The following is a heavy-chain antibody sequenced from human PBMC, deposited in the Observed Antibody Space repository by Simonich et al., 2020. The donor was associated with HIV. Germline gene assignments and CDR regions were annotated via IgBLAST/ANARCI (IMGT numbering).Heavy chain of an antibody. CDR1: GFTFSSNS. Sequence: EVQLVESGGGLVKPGGSLRLSCAASGFTFSSNSMNWVRQAPGKGLEWVSSISSSSSYIYYADSGKGRFTISRDNAKNSLYLQMNSLRAEDTAVYYCARDGRKGSSTSCSDYWGQGTLVTVSS. J-gene: IGHJ4*02. V-gene: IGHV3-21*01. CDR3: ARDGRKGSSTSCSDY. CDR2: ISSSSSYI. D-gene: IGHD2-2*01.